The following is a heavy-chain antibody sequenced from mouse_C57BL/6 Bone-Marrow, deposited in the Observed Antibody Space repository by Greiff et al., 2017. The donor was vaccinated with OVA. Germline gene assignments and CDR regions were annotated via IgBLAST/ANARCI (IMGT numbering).Heavy chain of an antibody. Sequence: VQLVESGAELVRPGASVKLSCKASGYTFTDYYINWVKQRPGQGLEWIARIYPGSGNTYYNEKFKGKATLTAEKSSSTAYMQLSSLTSEDSAVYFCARLSFKDYWGQGTSVTVSS. V-gene: IGHV1-76*01. CDR2: IYPGSGNT. CDR1: GYTFTDYY. J-gene: IGHJ4*01. D-gene: IGHD6-2*01. CDR3: ARLSFKDY.